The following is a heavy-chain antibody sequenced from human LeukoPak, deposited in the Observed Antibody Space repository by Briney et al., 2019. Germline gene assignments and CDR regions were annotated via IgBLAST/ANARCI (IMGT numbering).Heavy chain of an antibody. D-gene: IGHD6-13*01. CDR1: GGTFSSYA. J-gene: IGHJ4*02. V-gene: IGHV1-69*05. CDR3: AREEQQLGKIDY. CDR2: IIPIFGTA. Sequence: SVKVSCKASGGTFSSYAISWVRQAPGQGLEWMGGIIPIFGTANYAQKFQGRVTMTRDTSTSTVYMELSSLRSEDTAVYYCAREEQQLGKIDYWGQGTLVTVSS.